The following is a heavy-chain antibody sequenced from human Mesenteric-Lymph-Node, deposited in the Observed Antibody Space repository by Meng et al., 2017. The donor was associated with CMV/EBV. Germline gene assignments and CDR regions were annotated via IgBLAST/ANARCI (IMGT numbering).Heavy chain of an antibody. J-gene: IGHJ4*02. Sequence: LTCTFSGFSLSSSGVGVGWIRQPPGKALEWLALIYWDDEKRYSPSLKSRLTTTKDTSKNQVVLTMTNLDPVDTATYYCTHMRQLAFDYWGQGTLVTVSS. CDR1: GFSLSSSGVG. CDR3: THMRQLAFDY. CDR2: IYWDDEK. V-gene: IGHV2-5*02. D-gene: IGHD1-1*01.